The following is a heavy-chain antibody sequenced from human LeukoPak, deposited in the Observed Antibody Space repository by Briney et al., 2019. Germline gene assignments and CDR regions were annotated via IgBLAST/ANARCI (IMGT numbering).Heavy chain of an antibody. CDR2: IIPILGIA. Sequence: ASVKVSCKASGGTFSSYAISWVRQAPGQGLEWMGRIIPILGIANYAQKFQGRVTITADKSTSTAYMELSSLRSEDTAVYYCAREGVEMATKLFDYWGQGTLVTVSS. CDR1: GGTFSSYA. CDR3: AREGVEMATKLFDY. D-gene: IGHD5-24*01. J-gene: IGHJ4*02. V-gene: IGHV1-69*04.